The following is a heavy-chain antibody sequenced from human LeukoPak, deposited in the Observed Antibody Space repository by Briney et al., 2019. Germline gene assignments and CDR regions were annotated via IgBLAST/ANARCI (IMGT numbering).Heavy chain of an antibody. D-gene: IGHD3-10*01. Sequence: WGSLRLSCAASGFIFSSYAMTWVRQAPGKGLEYVSAISSNGGSTYYANSVKGRFTISRDNSKNTLYLQMGSLRAEDMAVYYCARVYYGSGSYHLDYWGQGTLVTVSS. V-gene: IGHV3-64*01. J-gene: IGHJ4*02. CDR3: ARVYYGSGSYHLDY. CDR2: ISSNGGST. CDR1: GFIFSSYA.